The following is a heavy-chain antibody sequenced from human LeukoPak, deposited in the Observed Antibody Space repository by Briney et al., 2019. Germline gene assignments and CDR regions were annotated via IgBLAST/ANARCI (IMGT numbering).Heavy chain of an antibody. CDR3: AKAGDYSYFDY. Sequence: PSETLSLTCTVSGGSISSYYWNWIRQPPGKGLEWIGDTYYTGSTNYNPSLKSRVTISLDTSKNQFSLNLSSVTAADTAIYYCAKAGDYSYFDYWGQGTLVTVSS. V-gene: IGHV4-59*01. CDR1: GGSISSYY. J-gene: IGHJ4*02. D-gene: IGHD4-11*01. CDR2: TYYTGST.